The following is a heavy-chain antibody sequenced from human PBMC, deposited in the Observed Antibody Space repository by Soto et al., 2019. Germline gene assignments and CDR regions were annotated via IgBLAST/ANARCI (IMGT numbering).Heavy chain of an antibody. D-gene: IGHD6-13*01. J-gene: IGHJ4*02. V-gene: IGHV1-8*01. CDR2: MNPATGNT. Sequence: QVQLVQSGAEVTKPGASVKVSCKASGYTFTSFDINWVRQAPGQGLEWMGWMNPATGNTGYAQKFQGRVTMTRNTSINTAYMELSSLRSEDTAVYFCARGGDTSTWYDLDYWGQGALVTVSS. CDR3: ARGGDTSTWYDLDY. CDR1: GYTFTSFD.